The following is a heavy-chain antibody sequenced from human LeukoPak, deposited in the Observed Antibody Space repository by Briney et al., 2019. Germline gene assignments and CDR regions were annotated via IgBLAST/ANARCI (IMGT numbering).Heavy chain of an antibody. CDR1: GFTFDDYT. CDR2: ISWDGGNT. D-gene: IGHD2-2*01. J-gene: IGHJ4*02. V-gene: IGHV3-43*01. CDR3: AKDKEIRGHCSSTSCPGYFDY. Sequence: GGSLRLSCAASGFTFDDYTMHWVRQAPGKGREWVSLISWDGGNTYYADSVKGRFTISRDNSKNSLYLQMNSLRTEDTALYYCAKDKEIRGHCSSTSCPGYFDYWGQGTLVTVSS.